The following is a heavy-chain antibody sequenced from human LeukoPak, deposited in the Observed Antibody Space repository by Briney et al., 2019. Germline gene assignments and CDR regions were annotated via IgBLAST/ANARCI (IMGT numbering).Heavy chain of an antibody. CDR2: ISKDGSNE. Sequence: GGSLRLSCAASGITFSSSGMHWVRQAPGKGLEWVTFISKDGSNEYYADSVRGRFTISRDNSKNTVFLQMNSLTHEYTALYYCAKDKWERSFDYWGQGTLVTVSS. D-gene: IGHD1-1*01. V-gene: IGHV3-30*18. J-gene: IGHJ4*02. CDR1: GITFSSSG. CDR3: AKDKWERSFDY.